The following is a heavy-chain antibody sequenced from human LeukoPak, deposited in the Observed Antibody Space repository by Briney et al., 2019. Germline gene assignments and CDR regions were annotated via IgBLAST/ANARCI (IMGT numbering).Heavy chain of an antibody. Sequence: AASVKVSCKASGYTFTSYDINWVRQATGQGLEWMGWMNPNSGNTGYAQKFQGRVTMTRNTSISTAYMELSSLRSEATAVSYCAIQTLWYYDFWSGYYNYNWFDPWGQGTLVTVSS. CDR2: MNPNSGNT. J-gene: IGHJ5*02. CDR1: GYTFTSYD. V-gene: IGHV1-8*01. CDR3: AIQTLWYYDFWSGYYNYNWFDP. D-gene: IGHD3-3*01.